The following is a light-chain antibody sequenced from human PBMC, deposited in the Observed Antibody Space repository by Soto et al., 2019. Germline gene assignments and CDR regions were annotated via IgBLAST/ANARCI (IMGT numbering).Light chain of an antibody. CDR1: QSISDR. V-gene: IGKV1-5*03. Sequence: DIQMTQSPSTLSASVGDRVTITCRASQSISDRLAGYQQKPGKAPNLLIYRASTLEDGVSSRFSGGGSGTEFTLTISSLQPDDFATYFCQQSNSSPWTFGHGTKVEVK. CDR3: QQSNSSPWT. J-gene: IGKJ1*01. CDR2: RAS.